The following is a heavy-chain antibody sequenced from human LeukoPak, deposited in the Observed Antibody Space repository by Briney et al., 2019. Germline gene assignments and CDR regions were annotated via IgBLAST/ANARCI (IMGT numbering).Heavy chain of an antibody. Sequence: ASVKVSCKASGYTFTGYYMHCVRQAPGQGLEWMGWINPNSGGTNYAQKFQGRVTMTRDTSISTAYMELSRLRSDDTAVYYCAREVYRAVAGTTIVWFDPWGRGTLVTVSS. CDR3: AREVYRAVAGTTIVWFDP. CDR2: INPNSGGT. D-gene: IGHD6-19*01. CDR1: GYTFTGYY. V-gene: IGHV1-2*02. J-gene: IGHJ5*02.